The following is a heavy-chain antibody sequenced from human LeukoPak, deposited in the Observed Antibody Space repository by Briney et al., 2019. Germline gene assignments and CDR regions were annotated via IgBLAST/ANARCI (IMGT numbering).Heavy chain of an antibody. J-gene: IGHJ4*02. CDR2: IYTSGNT. V-gene: IGHV4-4*07. D-gene: IGHD6-19*01. CDR3: ARGGYSSGWLKYYFDY. Sequence: SETLSLTCTVSGGPISSYYWSWLRQPAGKGLEWIGRIYTSGNTNYNPSLKSRITISVDKSKNQFSLKLSSVTAADTAVYYCARGGYSSGWLKYYFDYWGQGTLVTVSS. CDR1: GGPISSYY.